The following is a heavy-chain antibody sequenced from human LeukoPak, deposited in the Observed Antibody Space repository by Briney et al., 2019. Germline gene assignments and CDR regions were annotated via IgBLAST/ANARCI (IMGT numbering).Heavy chain of an antibody. Sequence: GASVKVSCKASGGTFSSYAISWVRQAPGQGLEWMGGIIPIFGTANYAQKFQGRVTITADKSTSTAYMELSSLRSEDTAVYYCARGGPPLMVYARNWFDPWGQGTLVTVSS. CDR3: ARGGPPLMVYARNWFDP. CDR2: IIPIFGTA. CDR1: GGTFSSYA. J-gene: IGHJ5*02. V-gene: IGHV1-69*06. D-gene: IGHD2-8*01.